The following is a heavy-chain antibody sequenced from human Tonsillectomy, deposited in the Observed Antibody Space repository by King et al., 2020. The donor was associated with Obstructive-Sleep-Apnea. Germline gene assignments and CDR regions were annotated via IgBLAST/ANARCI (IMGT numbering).Heavy chain of an antibody. J-gene: IGHJ4*02. D-gene: IGHD3-10*01. Sequence: VQLVESGAEVKKPGASVKVSCKASGYTFTGYYIHWVRRAPGQGLEWMGWISPNSGATTYAQKLQDRVTMTRDTSISTAYMDLSRLRSDDTAIYYCARDMSAYDSTSPAYWGQGTLVTVSS. CDR3: ARDMSAYDSTSPAY. V-gene: IGHV1-2*02. CDR1: GYTFTGYY. CDR2: ISPNSGAT.